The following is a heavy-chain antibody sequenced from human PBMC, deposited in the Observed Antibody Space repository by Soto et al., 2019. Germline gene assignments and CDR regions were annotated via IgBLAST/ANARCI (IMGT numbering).Heavy chain of an antibody. J-gene: IGHJ3*02. CDR2: IYYSGST. CDR1: GASISSYY. V-gene: IGHV4-59*08. D-gene: IGHD1-7*01. CDR3: ARHWISNWNYGLSYTFDI. Sequence: QVQLQESGPGLVKPSETLSLTCTVSGASISSYYWSWIRQPPGKGLEWIGYIYYSGSTNYNPSLKSRVTISVDTSKNQFSLKLSSVTAADTAVYYCARHWISNWNYGLSYTFDIWGQGTMVTVSS.